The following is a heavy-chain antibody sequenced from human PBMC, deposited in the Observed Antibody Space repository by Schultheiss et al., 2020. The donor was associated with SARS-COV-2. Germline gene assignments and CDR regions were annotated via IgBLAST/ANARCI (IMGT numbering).Heavy chain of an antibody. J-gene: IGHJ4*02. CDR1: GGSISSSSYY. D-gene: IGHD6-6*01. CDR2: IYYSGST. CDR3: ARVEQLVGAGY. V-gene: IGHV4-61*05. Sequence: SETLSLTCTVSGGSISSSSYYWGWIRQPPGKGLEWIGYIYYSGSTNYNPSLKSRVTISVDTSKNQFSLKLSSVTAADTAVYYCARVEQLVGAGYWGQGTLVTVSS.